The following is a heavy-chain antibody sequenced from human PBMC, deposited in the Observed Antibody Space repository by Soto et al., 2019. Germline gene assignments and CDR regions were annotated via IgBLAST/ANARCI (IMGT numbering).Heavy chain of an antibody. CDR2: FYSSGSI. CDR1: GYSITAGGYY. CDR3: ARMYSSGSGWFHP. Sequence: SETLSLTCLVSGYSITAGGYYWSWIRHHPGKGLEWIGSFYSSGSIIYNPSLRSRVSISGDTSSNQFSMSLTSVTAADTARYYCARMYSSGSGWFHPWGQGTLVT. D-gene: IGHD6-19*01. V-gene: IGHV4-31*03. J-gene: IGHJ5*02.